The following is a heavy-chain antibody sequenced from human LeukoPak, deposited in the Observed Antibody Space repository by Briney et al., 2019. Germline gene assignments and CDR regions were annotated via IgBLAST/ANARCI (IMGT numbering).Heavy chain of an antibody. V-gene: IGHV3-33*01. Sequence: PGGSLRLSCAASAFTLSRYGMHWVRQAPGKGLEWVAAIWYDGGYKYYADSVKGRFTISRDNSKNTLYLQMNSLRAEDTAVYYCARDGPDIMTTIFRQNAGYFDYWGQGTLVTVSS. CDR3: ARDGPDIMTTIFRQNAGYFDY. CDR2: IWYDGGYK. CDR1: AFTLSRYG. D-gene: IGHD5-12*01. J-gene: IGHJ4*02.